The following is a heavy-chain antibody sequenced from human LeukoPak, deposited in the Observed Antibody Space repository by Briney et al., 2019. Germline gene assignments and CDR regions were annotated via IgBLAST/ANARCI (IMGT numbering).Heavy chain of an antibody. Sequence: PGGSLRLSCAASGFTFSDYGMHWVRQAPGKGLEWVAVIWYDGNNKYYADSVKGRFTISRDNARNLLFLQMNGLRAEDTAVYYCARGRSITLLRGVAMSDGFDIWGQGAMVAVSS. CDR2: IWYDGNNK. J-gene: IGHJ3*02. V-gene: IGHV3-33*01. D-gene: IGHD3-10*01. CDR1: GFTFSDYG. CDR3: ARGRSITLLRGVAMSDGFDI.